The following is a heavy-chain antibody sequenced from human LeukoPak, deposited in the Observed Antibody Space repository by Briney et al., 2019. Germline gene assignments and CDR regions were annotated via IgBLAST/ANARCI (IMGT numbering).Heavy chain of an antibody. CDR3: ARAAYSSGWYGVLGY. J-gene: IGHJ4*02. V-gene: IGHV3-21*01. Sequence: GGSLRLXCAASGFTFSSYSMNWVRQAPGKGLEWVSSISSSSSYIYYADSVKGRFTISRDNAKNSLYLQMNSLRAEDTAVYYCARAAYSSGWYGVLGYWGQGTLVTVSS. CDR1: GFTFSSYS. CDR2: ISSSSSYI. D-gene: IGHD6-19*01.